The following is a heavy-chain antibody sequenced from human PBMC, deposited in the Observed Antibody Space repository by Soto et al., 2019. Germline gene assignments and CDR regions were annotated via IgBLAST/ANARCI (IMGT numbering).Heavy chain of an antibody. CDR2: ISYDGSNK. Sequence: PGGSLRLSCAASGFTFSSYGMHWVRQAPGKGLEWVAVISYDGSNKYYADSVKGRFTISRDNSKNTLYLQMNSLRAEDTAVYYSAKIQVEEWKLPVTSDYWGQGTLVTVSS. V-gene: IGHV3-30*18. J-gene: IGHJ4*02. CDR1: GFTFSSYG. CDR3: AKIQVEEWKLPVTSDY. D-gene: IGHD1-26*01.